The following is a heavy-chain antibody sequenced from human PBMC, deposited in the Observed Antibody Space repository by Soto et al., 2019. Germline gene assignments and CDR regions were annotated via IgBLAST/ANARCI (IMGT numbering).Heavy chain of an antibody. Sequence: SVKVSCKASGDTFSTYTITWVRQAPGQGLEWMGRIIPIIGIINYAQKFQGRVTISADKFTGTAYMELTGLRSDDTAVYYCAGDPDSHYNDSHASSYPRGQGTLVTVSS. D-gene: IGHD4-4*01. J-gene: IGHJ5*02. V-gene: IGHV1-69*04. CDR3: AGDPDSHYNDSHASSYP. CDR2: IIPIIGII. CDR1: GDTFSTYT.